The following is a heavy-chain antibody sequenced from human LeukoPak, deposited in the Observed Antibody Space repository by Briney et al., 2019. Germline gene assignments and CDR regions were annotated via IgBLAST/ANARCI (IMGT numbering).Heavy chain of an antibody. Sequence: GGSLRLSCAASGFTFSSYGMHWVRQAPGKGLEWVSSISCLSNYIYYADSVKGRSTISRDNSKHSLYLQMNSLRAEDTAVYYCARGGGNSGFDYWTQGTVVIVSS. D-gene: IGHD1/OR15-1a*01. V-gene: IGHV3-21*01. CDR3: ARGGGNSGFDY. CDR1: GFTFSSYG. J-gene: IGHJ4*02. CDR2: ISCLSNYI.